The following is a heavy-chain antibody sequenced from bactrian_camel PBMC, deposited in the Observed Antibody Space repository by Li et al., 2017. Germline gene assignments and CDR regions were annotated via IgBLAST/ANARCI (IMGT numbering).Heavy chain of an antibody. J-gene: IGHJ4*01. CDR1: GYTYITYC. Sequence: HVQLVESGGDSVQAGGSLRLSCTVTGYTYITYCMGWFRQAPGKEREGVAALPTDTGETFYADSVKGRFSISQDKTDYTLYLQMSGLKPEDTAMYYCAADDGERIRDCATVEEEDWDWYQGTQVTVS. CDR2: LPTDTGET. V-gene: IGHV3S6*01. D-gene: IGHD1*01. CDR3: AADDGERIRDCATVEEEDWD.